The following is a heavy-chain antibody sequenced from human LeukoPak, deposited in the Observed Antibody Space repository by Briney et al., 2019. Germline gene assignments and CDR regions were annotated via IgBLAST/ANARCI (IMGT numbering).Heavy chain of an antibody. J-gene: IGHJ4*02. V-gene: IGHV3-66*01. D-gene: IGHD3-10*01. CDR2: IYSAGST. Sequence: QTGGSLRLSCAASGFTVSNNYMTWVRQAPGKGLEWVSLIYSAGSTYYADSVKGRFTISRDNSKNTLYLQMNSLRAEDTAVYYCAREGEFNDFRQNPFDYWGQGTLVTVSS. CDR1: GFTVSNNY. CDR3: AREGEFNDFRQNPFDY.